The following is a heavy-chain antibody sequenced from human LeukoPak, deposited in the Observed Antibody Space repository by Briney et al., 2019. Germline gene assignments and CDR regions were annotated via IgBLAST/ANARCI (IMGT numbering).Heavy chain of an antibody. D-gene: IGHD3-22*01. J-gene: IGHJ5*02. Sequence: ASVKVSCKASGGTFSSYAISWVRQAPGQGLEWMGGIIPIFGTANYAQKFQGRVTITADESTSTAYMELSSLRSEDTAVYYCATDFNYYDSSGYYWFDPWGQGTLVTVSS. V-gene: IGHV1-69*13. CDR3: ATDFNYYDSSGYYWFDP. CDR2: IIPIFGTA. CDR1: GGTFSSYA.